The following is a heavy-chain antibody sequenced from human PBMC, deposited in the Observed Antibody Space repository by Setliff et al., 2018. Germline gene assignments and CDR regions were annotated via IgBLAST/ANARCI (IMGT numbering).Heavy chain of an antibody. V-gene: IGHV4-39*01. J-gene: IGHJ4*02. CDR2: IHFRGTT. Sequence: ASETLSLTCIVSGGYIGGTSYYWGWIRQPPGKGLEWIGSIHFRGTTYYNPSLNSQVTISVDTSKNQFSLNLNSVTAADTAVYYCARVGVTSGWAYWGLGTLVTV. CDR3: ARVGVTSGWAY. D-gene: IGHD6-19*01. CDR1: GGYIGGTSYY.